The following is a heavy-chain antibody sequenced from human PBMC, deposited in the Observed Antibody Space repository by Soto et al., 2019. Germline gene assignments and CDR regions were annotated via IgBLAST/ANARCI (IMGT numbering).Heavy chain of an antibody. CDR3: ARGPGYDPKLYYYYYGMDV. Sequence: SETLSLTCAVYGGSFSGYYWSWIRQPPGKGLEWIGEINHSGSTNYNPSLKSRVTISVDTSKNQFSLKLSSVTAADTAVYYCARGPGYDPKLYYYYYGMDVWGQGTTVTVSS. D-gene: IGHD5-12*01. CDR1: GGSFSGYY. J-gene: IGHJ6*02. CDR2: INHSGST. V-gene: IGHV4-34*01.